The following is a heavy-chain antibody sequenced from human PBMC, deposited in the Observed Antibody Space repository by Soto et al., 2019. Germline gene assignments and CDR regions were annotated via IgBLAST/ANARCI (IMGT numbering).Heavy chain of an antibody. D-gene: IGHD3-10*01. CDR2: IYYRGST. V-gene: IGHV4-30-4*01. CDR3: ARDPARGGGSYLGYFDY. CDR1: GGTIRSGDNY. J-gene: IGHJ4*02. Sequence: SXTLSLTCTVSGGTIRSGDNYWSWIRQTPGKGLEWIGYIYYRGSTYYDQSLKSRVTISVDTSMNQFSLTLTSVTAADTAVYYCARDPARGGGSYLGYFDYWGQGTPVTVSS.